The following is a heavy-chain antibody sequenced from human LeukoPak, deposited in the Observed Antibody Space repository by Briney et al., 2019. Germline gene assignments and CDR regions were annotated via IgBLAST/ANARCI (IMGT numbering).Heavy chain of an antibody. CDR3: ARVSGYSGYYDY. D-gene: IGHD5-12*01. Sequence: PGGSLRLSCAASGFTFSSHWMSWVRQAPGKGLEWVANIKQDGSEEYYVDSVKGRFTISRDNAKNSLYLQMNSLRAEGTAVYYCARVSGYSGYYDYWGQGTLVTVSS. J-gene: IGHJ4*02. CDR1: GFTFSSHW. CDR2: IKQDGSEE. V-gene: IGHV3-7*03.